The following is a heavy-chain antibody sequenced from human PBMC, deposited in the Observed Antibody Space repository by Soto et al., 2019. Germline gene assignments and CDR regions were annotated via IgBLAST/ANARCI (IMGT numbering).Heavy chain of an antibody. CDR2: ISGSGGST. J-gene: IGHJ5*02. CDR3: AKLGSSSWYRRYWFDP. V-gene: IGHV3-23*01. D-gene: IGHD6-13*01. CDR1: GFTFSSYA. Sequence: GGSLRLSCAASGFTFSSYAMSWVRQAPGKGLEWVSAISGSGGSTYYADSVKGRFTISRDNSKNTLYLQMNSLRAEDTAVYYCAKLGSSSWYRRYWFDPWGQGTLVTVSS.